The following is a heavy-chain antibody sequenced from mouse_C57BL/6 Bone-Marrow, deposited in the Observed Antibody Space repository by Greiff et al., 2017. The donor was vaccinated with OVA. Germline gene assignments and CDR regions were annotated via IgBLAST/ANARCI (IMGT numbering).Heavy chain of an antibody. J-gene: IGHJ1*03. D-gene: IGHD2-3*01. CDR3: ARGGHDGYYFRDV. Sequence: VHLVESGAELVKPGASVKMSCKASGYTFTTYPIEWMKQNHGKSLEWIGNFHPYNDDTKYNEKFKGKATLTVEKSSSTVYLELSRLTSDDSAVYYCARGGHDGYYFRDVWGTGTTVTVSS. CDR2: FHPYNDDT. CDR1: GYTFTTYP. V-gene: IGHV1-47*01.